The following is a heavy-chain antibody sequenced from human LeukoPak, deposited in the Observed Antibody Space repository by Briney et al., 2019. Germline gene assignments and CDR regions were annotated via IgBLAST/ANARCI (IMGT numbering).Heavy chain of an antibody. J-gene: IGHJ6*02. CDR2: IKYDGSQK. V-gene: IGHV3-7*01. CDR3: ARDGRTXMDV. CDR1: GFTFRTYW. Sequence: GGSLRLSCVGSGFTFRTYWMSWVRQAPGRGLEWVANIKYDGSQKDYLDSVKGRFTISRDNAKNSMFLEMNGLRVEDTAVYYCARDGRTXMDVWGRGTTVIVS.